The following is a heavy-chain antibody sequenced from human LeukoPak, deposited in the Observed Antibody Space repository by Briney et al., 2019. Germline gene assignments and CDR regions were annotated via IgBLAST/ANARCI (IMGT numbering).Heavy chain of an antibody. J-gene: IGHJ3*02. V-gene: IGHV4-59*01. Sequence: SETLSLTCTVSGGSISSYYWSWIRQPPGKGLEWIGYIYYSGSTNYNPSLKSRVTISVDTSKNQFSLKLSSVTAADTAVYYCARDYSSGYYDAFDIWGQGTMVTVSS. CDR1: GGSISSYY. CDR2: IYYSGST. D-gene: IGHD3-22*01. CDR3: ARDYSSGYYDAFDI.